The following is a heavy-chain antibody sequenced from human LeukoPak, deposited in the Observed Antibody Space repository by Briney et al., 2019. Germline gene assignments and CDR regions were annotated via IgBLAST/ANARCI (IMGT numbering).Heavy chain of an antibody. J-gene: IGHJ6*03. D-gene: IGHD6-13*01. CDR3: AREYSSYYYYMDV. V-gene: IGHV3-7*01. CDR1: GFTFSSYW. Sequence: PGGSLRLSCAASGFTFSSYWMSWVRQAPGKGLEWVANIKQDGSEKYYVDSVKGRFTISRDNAKNSLYLQMNSLRAEDTAVYYRAREYSSYYYYMDVWGKGTTVTVSS. CDR2: IKQDGSEK.